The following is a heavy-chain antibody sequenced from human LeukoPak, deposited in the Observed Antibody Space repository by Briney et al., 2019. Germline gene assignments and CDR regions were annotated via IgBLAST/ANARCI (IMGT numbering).Heavy chain of an antibody. Sequence: GRFLRLSCVASGMTFDDYAMHWVRRAPGKGLEWVSLISGDGGSTYYADSVKGRFTISRANSKNSLYLQMPNLRTEDTALYYCAKGFSVLASNHYFYYYGMDVWGQGTTVTVSS. D-gene: IGHD3-3*01. CDR3: AKGFSVLASNHYFYYYGMDV. J-gene: IGHJ6*02. CDR1: GMTFDDYA. CDR2: ISGDGGST. V-gene: IGHV3-43*02.